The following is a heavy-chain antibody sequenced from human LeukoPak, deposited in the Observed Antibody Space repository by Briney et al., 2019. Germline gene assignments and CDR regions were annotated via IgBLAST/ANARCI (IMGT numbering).Heavy chain of an antibody. Sequence: PGGSLRLSCAASGFTFSSYAMSWVRQAPGKGLEWVSAISGSGGSTHYADSVKGRFTISRDNSKNTLYLQMNSLRAEDTAVYYCAKDRRVAVAGEIDYWGQGTLVTVSS. CDR3: AKDRRVAVAGEIDY. D-gene: IGHD6-19*01. CDR2: ISGSGGST. CDR1: GFTFSSYA. J-gene: IGHJ4*02. V-gene: IGHV3-23*01.